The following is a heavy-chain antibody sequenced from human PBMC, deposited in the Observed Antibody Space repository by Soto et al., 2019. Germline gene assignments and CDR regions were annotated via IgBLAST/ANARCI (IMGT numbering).Heavy chain of an antibody. J-gene: IGHJ4*02. CDR1: GFTFSSYG. CDR2: ISYDGSNK. CDR3: AKENTMVRAKPQKPYYFDY. V-gene: IGHV3-30*18. Sequence: GGSLRLSCAASGFTFSSYGMHWVRQAPGKGLEWVAVISYDGSNKYYADSVKGRFTISRDNSKNTLYLQMNSLRAEDTAVYYCAKENTMVRAKPQKPYYFDYWGQGTLVTVSS. D-gene: IGHD3-10*01.